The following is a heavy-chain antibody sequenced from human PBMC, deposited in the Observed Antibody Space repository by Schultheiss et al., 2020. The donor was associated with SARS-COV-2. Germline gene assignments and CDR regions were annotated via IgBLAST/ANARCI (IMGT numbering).Heavy chain of an antibody. D-gene: IGHD3-10*01. Sequence: SVKVSCKASGGTFSSYAISWVRQAPGQGLEWMGGIIPIFGTANYAQKFQGRVTITADESTSTAYVELSSLRSEDTAVYYCARDTPMVRGVIGWETNWFDPWGQGTLVTVSS. CDR2: IIPIFGTA. CDR1: GGTFSSYA. CDR3: ARDTPMVRGVIGWETNWFDP. V-gene: IGHV1-69*13. J-gene: IGHJ5*02.